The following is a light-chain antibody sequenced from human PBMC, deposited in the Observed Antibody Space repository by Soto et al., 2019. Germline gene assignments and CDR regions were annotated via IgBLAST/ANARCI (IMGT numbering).Light chain of an antibody. CDR1: QSVSSN. J-gene: IGKJ5*01. CDR2: GAS. Sequence: VMTQSPLSLPVTLGQPASISCRAGQSVSSNLAWYQQKPGQAPRLLIYGASTRATGIPARFSGSGSGTEFTLTISSLQSEDFAVYYCQQYNNWPPPITFGQGTRLEIK. V-gene: IGKV3-15*01. CDR3: QQYNNWPPPIT.